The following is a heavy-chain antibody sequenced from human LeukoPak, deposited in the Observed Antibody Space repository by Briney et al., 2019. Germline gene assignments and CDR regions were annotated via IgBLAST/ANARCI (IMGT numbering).Heavy chain of an antibody. J-gene: IGHJ4*02. D-gene: IGHD6-19*01. V-gene: IGHV3-9*01. CDR1: GFTFDDYA. CDR3: AAGHYSSGWYFDY. Sequence: GGSLRLSCAASGFTFDDYAMHWVRQAPGKGLEWVSGISWNSGSIGYADSVKGRFTISRDNAKNSLYLQMNSLRAEDTALYYCAAGHYSSGWYFDYWGQGTLVTVSS. CDR2: ISWNSGSI.